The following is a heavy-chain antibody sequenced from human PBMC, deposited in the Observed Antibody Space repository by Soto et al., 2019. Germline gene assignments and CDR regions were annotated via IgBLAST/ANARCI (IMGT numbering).Heavy chain of an antibody. CDR1: GYTFTSYG. V-gene: IGHV1-2*04. J-gene: IGHJ6*02. D-gene: IGHD3-10*01. CDR3: ARGYYGSGSYGPYYYYGMDV. CDR2: ISPNSGGT. Sequence: ASVKVSFKASGYTFTSYGISWARQAPGQGLEWMGWISPNSGGTNYAQKFQGWVTMTRDTSISTAYMELSRLRSDDTAVYYCARGYYGSGSYGPYYYYGMDVWGQGTTVTVSS.